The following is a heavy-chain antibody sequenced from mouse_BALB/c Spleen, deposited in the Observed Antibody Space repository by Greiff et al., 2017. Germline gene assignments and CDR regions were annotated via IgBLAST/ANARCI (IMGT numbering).Heavy chain of an antibody. V-gene: IGHV1-7*01. CDR2: INPSTGYT. Sequence: QVQLQQSGAELAKPGASVKMSCKASGYTFTSYWMHWVKQRPGQGLEWIEYINPSTGYTEYNQKFKDKATLTADKSSSTAYMQLSSLTSEDSAVYYCARYDGYYAMDYWGQGTSVTVSS. J-gene: IGHJ4*01. CDR1: GYTFTSYW. D-gene: IGHD2-3*01. CDR3: ARYDGYYAMDY.